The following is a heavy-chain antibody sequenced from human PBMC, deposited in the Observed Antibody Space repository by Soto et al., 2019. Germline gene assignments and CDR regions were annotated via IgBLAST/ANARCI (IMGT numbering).Heavy chain of an antibody. CDR2: LIPIFGTA. CDR1: GGTFSSYA. CDR3: ARAPHARNYYDSSGYYPRSRPDY. J-gene: IGHJ4*02. Sequence: QVQLVQSGAEVKQPGSSVKVSCKASGGTFSSYAISWVRQAPGQGLEWLGGLIPIFGTANYAQKFQARVTITADESTSTVYMELSSLRSEDTAVYYCARAPHARNYYDSSGYYPRSRPDYWGQGTLVTVSS. V-gene: IGHV1-69*01. D-gene: IGHD3-22*01.